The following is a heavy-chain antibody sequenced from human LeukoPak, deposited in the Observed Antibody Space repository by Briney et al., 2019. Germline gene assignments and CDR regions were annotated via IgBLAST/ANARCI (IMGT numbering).Heavy chain of an antibody. CDR3: AKGSNAFDI. V-gene: IGHV3-23*01. Sequence: GGSLRLSCEASGFSFSGNAMSWVRQAPGKGLEWVSAISGPGSSSYYSDSVKGRFTISRDTSKNTLYLQMSSLTAEDTAVYYCAKGSNAFDIWGQGTMVTVSS. CDR2: ISGPGSSS. J-gene: IGHJ3*02. CDR1: GFSFSGNA.